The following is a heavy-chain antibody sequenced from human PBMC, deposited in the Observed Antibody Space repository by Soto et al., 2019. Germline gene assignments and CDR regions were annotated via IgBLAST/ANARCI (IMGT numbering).Heavy chain of an antibody. CDR2: IYHSGST. D-gene: IGHD2-15*01. Sequence: PSETLSLTCTVSGGSISSYYWSWIRQPPGKGLEWIAYIYHSGSTNYNPSLKSRVTISVDTSASTAYMDLSSLRSEDTAVYYCARRIATGQLDPWGQGTLVTVYS. J-gene: IGHJ5*02. CDR1: GGSISSYY. V-gene: IGHV4-59*08. CDR3: ARRIATGQLDP.